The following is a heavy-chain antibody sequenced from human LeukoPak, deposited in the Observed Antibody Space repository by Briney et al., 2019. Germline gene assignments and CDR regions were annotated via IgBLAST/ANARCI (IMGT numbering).Heavy chain of an antibody. J-gene: IGHJ6*03. CDR3: AREIYGSSFMDV. V-gene: IGHV1-69*13. Sequence: SVKVSCKASGGTFSSYAISWVRQAPGQELEWMGGIIPIFGTANYAQKFQGRVTITADESTSTAYMELSSLRSEDTAVYYCAREIYGSSFMDVWGKGTTVTISS. D-gene: IGHD3-10*01. CDR2: IIPIFGTA. CDR1: GGTFSSYA.